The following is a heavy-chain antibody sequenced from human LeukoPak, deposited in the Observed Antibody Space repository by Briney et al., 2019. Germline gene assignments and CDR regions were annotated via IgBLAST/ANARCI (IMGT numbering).Heavy chain of an antibody. CDR3: ASLDGYNSPRAFDI. D-gene: IGHD5-24*01. CDR1: GGSISSYY. J-gene: IGHJ3*02. V-gene: IGHV4-59*01. Sequence: SGTLSLTCTVSGGSISSYYWSWIRQPPGKGLEWIGYIYYSGSTNYNPSLKSRVTISVDTSKNQFSLKLSSVTAADTAVYYCASLDGYNSPRAFDIWGQGTMVTVSS. CDR2: IYYSGST.